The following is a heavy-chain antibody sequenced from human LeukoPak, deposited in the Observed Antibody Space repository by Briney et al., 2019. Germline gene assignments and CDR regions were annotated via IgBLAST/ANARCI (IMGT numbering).Heavy chain of an antibody. CDR2: MNPNSGNT. Sequence: ASVKVSCKASGYTFTSYDINWVRQATGQGLEWMGWMNPNSGNTGYAQKFQGRVTITRNTSISTAYMELSSLRSEDTAVYYCARALGVTFGVVKYYYYYMDVWGKGTTVTVSS. V-gene: IGHV1-8*03. CDR1: GYTFTSYD. CDR3: ARALGVTFGVVKYYYYYMDV. D-gene: IGHD3-3*01. J-gene: IGHJ6*03.